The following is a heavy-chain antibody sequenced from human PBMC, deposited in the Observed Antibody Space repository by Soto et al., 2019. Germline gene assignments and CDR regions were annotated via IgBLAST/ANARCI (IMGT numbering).Heavy chain of an antibody. J-gene: IGHJ5*02. V-gene: IGHV3-23*01. CDR1: GFTFSSYA. D-gene: IGHD2-2*01. CDR2: ISGDGGST. Sequence: GGSLRLSCAASGFTFSSYAMSWVRQAPGKGLEWVSVISGDGGSTYYADSVKGRFTISRDNSKNTLYLQMNSLRAEDTAVYYCAKDQCGSTSCYWHHWFDPWGQGTLVTVSS. CDR3: AKDQCGSTSCYWHHWFDP.